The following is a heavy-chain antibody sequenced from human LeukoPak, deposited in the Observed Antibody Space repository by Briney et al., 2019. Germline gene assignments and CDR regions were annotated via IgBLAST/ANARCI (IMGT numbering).Heavy chain of an antibody. Sequence: PGGSLRLSCAAPGFTFSSYEMNWVRQAPGKGLEWVSYISSSGSTIYYADSVKGRFTISRDNAKNSLYLQMNSLRAEDTAVYYCARLSKTGDLYYYYGMDVWGKGTTVTVSS. D-gene: IGHD7-27*01. J-gene: IGHJ6*04. CDR2: ISSSGSTI. CDR1: GFTFSSYE. V-gene: IGHV3-48*03. CDR3: ARLSKTGDLYYYYGMDV.